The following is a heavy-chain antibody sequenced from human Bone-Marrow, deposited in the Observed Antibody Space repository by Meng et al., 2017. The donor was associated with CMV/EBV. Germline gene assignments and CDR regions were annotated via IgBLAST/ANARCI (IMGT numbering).Heavy chain of an antibody. CDR1: GFTFSSYG. CDR3: ARRVLVWFGEGGGMDV. CDR2: IYSGGST. J-gene: IGHJ6*01. D-gene: IGHD3-10*01. V-gene: IGHV3-NL1*01. Sequence: GGSLRLSCAASGFTFSSYGMHWVRQAPGKGLEWVSVIYSGGSTYYADSVKGRFTISRDNSKNTLYLQMNSLRAEDTAVYYSARRVLVWFGEGGGMDVWGQGTTVTVSS.